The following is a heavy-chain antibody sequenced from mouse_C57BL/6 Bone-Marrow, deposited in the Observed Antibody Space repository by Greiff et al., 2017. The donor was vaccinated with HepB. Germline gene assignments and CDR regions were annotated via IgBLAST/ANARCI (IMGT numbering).Heavy chain of an antibody. V-gene: IGHV5-15*01. CDR1: GFTFSDYG. D-gene: IGHD2-5*01. CDR2: ISNLAYSI. Sequence: EVKLVESGGGLVQPGGSLKLSCAASGFTFSDYGMAWVRQAPRKGPEWVAFISNLAYSIYYADTVTGRFTISRENAKNTLYLEMSSLRSEDTAMYYCARLYYSNYVGAMDYWGQGTSVTVSS. J-gene: IGHJ4*01. CDR3: ARLYYSNYVGAMDY.